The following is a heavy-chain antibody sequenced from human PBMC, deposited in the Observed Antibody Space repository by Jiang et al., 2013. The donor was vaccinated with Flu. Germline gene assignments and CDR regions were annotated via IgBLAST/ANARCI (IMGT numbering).Heavy chain of an antibody. Sequence: GAEVKKPGESLKISCQGSGYSFSTYWVGWVRRMPGKGLEWMGIIYPGDSDTRYSPSVQGQVTISADKSISTAYLQWSSLRASDTAMYYCALPEMTTGDSGWGQGTLVTVSS. J-gene: IGHJ4*02. CDR2: IYPGDSDT. CDR3: ALPEMTTGDSG. D-gene: IGHD5-24*01. CDR1: GYSFSTYW. V-gene: IGHV5-51*01.